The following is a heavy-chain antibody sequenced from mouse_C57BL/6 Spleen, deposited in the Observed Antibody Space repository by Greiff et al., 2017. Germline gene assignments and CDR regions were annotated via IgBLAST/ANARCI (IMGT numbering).Heavy chain of an antibody. J-gene: IGHJ3*01. V-gene: IGHV14-2*01. Sequence: EVQVVESGAELVKPGASVKLSCTASGFNIKDSYMHWVKQRTEQGLEWIGRIDPEDGETKYAPKFQGKAPITADTSSNTAYLQLSSLTSEDTAVYYCAREGGRLRPWFAYWGQGTLVTVST. CDR3: AREGGRLRPWFAY. CDR1: GFNIKDSY. CDR2: IDPEDGET. D-gene: IGHD2-4*01.